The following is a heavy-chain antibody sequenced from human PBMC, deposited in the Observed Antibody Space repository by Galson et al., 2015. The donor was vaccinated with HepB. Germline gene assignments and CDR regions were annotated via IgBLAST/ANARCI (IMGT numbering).Heavy chain of an antibody. CDR2: IKEDGSEK. J-gene: IGHJ6*02. D-gene: IGHD3-10*01. Sequence: SLRLPCAASEFILSMYWLNWVRQAPGKGLEWVANIKEDGSEKNYVDSVKGRFTISRDNAKNSLYLQMNSLRAEDTAVYYCARVKRGEWYSFYYYGMDVWGRGTTVTVSS. CDR1: EFILSMYW. CDR3: ARVKRGEWYSFYYYGMDV. V-gene: IGHV3-7*05.